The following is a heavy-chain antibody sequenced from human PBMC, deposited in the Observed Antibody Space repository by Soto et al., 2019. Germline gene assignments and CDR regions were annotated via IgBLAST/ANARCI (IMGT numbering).Heavy chain of an antibody. Sequence: QVQLQQWGAGLLKPSETLSLTCAVYGGSFSGYYWSWIRQPPGKGLEWIGEINHSGSTNYNPSLNSRVTISVDTSKNQFSLKLSFVTAADTAVYYCARVRAMGTYYYYGMDVWGQGTTVTVSS. D-gene: IGHD5-18*01. CDR1: GGSFSGYY. V-gene: IGHV4-34*01. CDR2: INHSGST. CDR3: ARVRAMGTYYYYGMDV. J-gene: IGHJ6*02.